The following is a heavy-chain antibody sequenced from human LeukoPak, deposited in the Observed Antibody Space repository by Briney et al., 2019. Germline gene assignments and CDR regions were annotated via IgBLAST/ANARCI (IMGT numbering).Heavy chain of an antibody. Sequence: SGGSLRLSCAASGFTFSSYAMHWVRQAPGKGLEWVAVISYDGSSKYYADSVKGRFTISRDNSKNTLYLQMNSLRAEDTAVYYCARDIVKMATASYHFDYWGQGTLVTVSS. CDR3: ARDIVKMATASYHFDY. V-gene: IGHV3-30-3*01. CDR2: ISYDGSSK. D-gene: IGHD5-24*01. CDR1: GFTFSSYA. J-gene: IGHJ4*02.